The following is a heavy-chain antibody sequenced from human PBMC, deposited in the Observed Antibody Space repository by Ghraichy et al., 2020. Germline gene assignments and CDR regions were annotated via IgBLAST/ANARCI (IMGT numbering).Heavy chain of an antibody. CDR3: ARPSGEIGARVAAAGQIGYYFDY. CDR2: INHSGST. J-gene: IGHJ4*02. CDR1: GGSFSGYY. Sequence: SETLSLTCAVYGGSFSGYYWSWIRQPPGKGLEWIGEINHSGSTNYNPSLKSRVTISVDTSKNQFSLKLSSVTAADTAVYYCARPSGEIGARVAAAGQIGYYFDYWGQGTLVTVSS. D-gene: IGHD6-13*01. V-gene: IGHV4-34*01.